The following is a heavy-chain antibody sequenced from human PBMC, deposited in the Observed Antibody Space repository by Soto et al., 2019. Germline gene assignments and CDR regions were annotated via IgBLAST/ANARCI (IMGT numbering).Heavy chain of an antibody. CDR3: ASNYAYAEGYYFYGIDV. J-gene: IGHJ6*02. V-gene: IGHV3-74*01. D-gene: IGHD3-16*01. CDR2: VNSDGDTT. CDR1: GFTFRNYW. Sequence: PGGSLRLSCAASGFTFRNYWMHWVRQAPGKGLVWVSRVNSDGDTTYYADSVKGRFTISRDNAKNTLHLQMSSLGAEDTAVYYCASNYAYAEGYYFYGIDVWGQGTTVTVSS.